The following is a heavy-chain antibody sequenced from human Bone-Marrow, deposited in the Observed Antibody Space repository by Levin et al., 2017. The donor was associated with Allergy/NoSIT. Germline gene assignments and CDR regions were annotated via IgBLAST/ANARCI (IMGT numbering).Heavy chain of an antibody. CDR1: GDSIKNGNW. D-gene: IGHD3-9*01. CDR2: IYHGGDI. Sequence: GSLRLSCVVSGDSIKNGNWWRWVRQTPGKGLEWIGEIYHGGDINYNSSLKSRVALSMDKSKNPFSLRLTSVTAADTAVYYCARDLLTKMSTGPFKLFDVWGRGTMVTVSS. J-gene: IGHJ3*01. V-gene: IGHV4-4*02. CDR3: ARDLLTKMSTGPFKLFDV.